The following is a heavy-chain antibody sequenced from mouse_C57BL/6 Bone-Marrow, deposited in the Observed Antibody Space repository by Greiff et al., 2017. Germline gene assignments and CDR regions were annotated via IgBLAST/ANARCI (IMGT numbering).Heavy chain of an antibody. V-gene: IGHV1-82*01. D-gene: IGHD2-4*01. J-gene: IGHJ4*01. CDR3: ARGTYYDYDGSLDLAMDY. Sequence: VKLMESGPELVKPGASVKISCKASGYAFSSSWMNWVKQIPGKGLEWIGRIYPGDGDTNYNGKFTGKATLTADKSSSTAYMQLSSLTSEDSAVYFCARGTYYDYDGSLDLAMDYWGQRTSGTVP. CDR2: IYPGDGDT. CDR1: GYAFSSSW.